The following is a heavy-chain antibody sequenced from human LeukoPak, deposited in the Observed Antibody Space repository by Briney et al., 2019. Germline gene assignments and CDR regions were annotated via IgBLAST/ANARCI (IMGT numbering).Heavy chain of an antibody. CDR1: GGTFSSYA. D-gene: IGHD3-22*01. Sequence: ASVKVSCKASGGTFSSYAISWVRQAPGQGLEWMGGIIPIFGTANYAQKFQGRVTITADKSTSTAYMEMSSLRSEDTAVYYCARDGYDSSGYLFDYWGQGTLVTVSS. J-gene: IGHJ4*02. CDR3: ARDGYDSSGYLFDY. CDR2: IIPIFGTA. V-gene: IGHV1-69*06.